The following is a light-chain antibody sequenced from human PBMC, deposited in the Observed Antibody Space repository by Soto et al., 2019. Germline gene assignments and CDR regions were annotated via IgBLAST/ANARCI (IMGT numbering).Light chain of an antibody. CDR2: DAS. CDR3: QQYNTFWT. Sequence: DLPRTQSPSTLSASVGDRVPITCRASQSISSWLAWYQQKPGKAPNLLIYDASSLESGVPSRVSGSGSGTEFTLTIRSLKPDDFATDYCQQYNTFWTFGPGTKVDIK. V-gene: IGKV1-5*01. J-gene: IGKJ1*01. CDR1: QSISSW.